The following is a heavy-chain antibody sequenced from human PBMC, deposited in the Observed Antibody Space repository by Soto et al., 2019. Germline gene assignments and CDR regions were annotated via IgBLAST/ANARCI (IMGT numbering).Heavy chain of an antibody. CDR1: GFTFSSYG. V-gene: IGHV3-33*01. CDR3: ARSLNQLLRHDGTWFDP. Sequence: QVQLVESGGGVVQPGRSLRLSCAASGFTFSSYGMHWVRQAPGKGLEWVAVIWHDGSDKYYADSVKGRFTISRDNSNNTLYPQMNSLRAEDSAVFYCARSLNQLLRHDGTWFDPWGQGTLVTVSS. CDR2: IWHDGSDK. J-gene: IGHJ5*02. D-gene: IGHD1-26*01.